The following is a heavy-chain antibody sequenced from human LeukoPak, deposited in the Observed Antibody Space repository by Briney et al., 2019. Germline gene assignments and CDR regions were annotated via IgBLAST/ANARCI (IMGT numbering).Heavy chain of an antibody. V-gene: IGHV7-4-1*02. J-gene: IGHJ5*02. CDR2: INTNTGNP. CDR1: GYTFTSYA. CDR3: AREFGVLLWFGELSLTPKNWFDP. Sequence: ASVKVSCKASGYTFTSYAMNWVRQAPGQGLEWMGWINTNTGNPTYAQGFTGRFVFSLDTSVSTAYLQISSLKAEDTAVYYCAREFGVLLWFGELSLTPKNWFDPWGQGTLVTVSS. D-gene: IGHD3-10*01.